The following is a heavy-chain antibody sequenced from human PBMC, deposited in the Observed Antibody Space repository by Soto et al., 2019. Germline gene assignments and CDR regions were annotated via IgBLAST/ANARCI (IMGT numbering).Heavy chain of an antibody. V-gene: IGHV4-30-4*01. CDR3: ARVDWNDGPPLWAFDI. J-gene: IGHJ3*02. CDR2: IYYSGST. CDR1: GGSISSGDYY. D-gene: IGHD1-1*01. Sequence: QVQLQESGPGLVKPSQTLSLTCTVSGGSISSGDYYWSWIRQPPGKGLEWIGYIYYSGSTYYNPSLKSRVTISVDTSKNQFSLKLSSVTAADTAVYYCARVDWNDGPPLWAFDIWGQGTMVTVSS.